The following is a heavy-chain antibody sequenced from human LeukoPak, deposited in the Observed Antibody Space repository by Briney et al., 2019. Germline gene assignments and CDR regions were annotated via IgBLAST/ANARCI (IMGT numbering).Heavy chain of an antibody. V-gene: IGHV4-39*07. CDR2: IYYSGST. J-gene: IGHJ4*02. Sequence: SETLSLTCTVSGGSIRSSTYYWGWIRQPPGKGLEWIGSIYYSGSTYYNPSLKSRVAISVDTSKNQFSLKLSSVTAADTAVYYCARLEWPGFDYWGQGTLVTVSS. CDR1: GGSIRSSTYY. D-gene: IGHD3-3*01. CDR3: ARLEWPGFDY.